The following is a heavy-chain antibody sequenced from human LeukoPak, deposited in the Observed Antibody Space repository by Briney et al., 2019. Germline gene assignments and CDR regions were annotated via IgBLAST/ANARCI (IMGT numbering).Heavy chain of an antibody. D-gene: IGHD4-17*01. V-gene: IGHV3-21*01. CDR3: ARDYGDYFNRAYYYYYMDV. Sequence: GGSLRLSCAASGFTFSSYAMNWVRQAPGQGLEWVSSISSSSSYIYYADSVKGRFTISRDNAKNSLYLQMNSLRAEDTAVYYCARDYGDYFNRAYYYYYMDVWGKGTTVTVSS. CDR2: ISSSSSYI. CDR1: GFTFSSYA. J-gene: IGHJ6*03.